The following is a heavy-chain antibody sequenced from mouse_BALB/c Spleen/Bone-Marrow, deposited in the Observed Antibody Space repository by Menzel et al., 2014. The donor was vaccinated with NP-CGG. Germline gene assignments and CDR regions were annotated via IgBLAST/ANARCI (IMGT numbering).Heavy chain of an antibody. CDR1: GFNIKDTY. CDR3: VRYLYGNYFDY. J-gene: IGHJ2*01. V-gene: IGHV14-3*02. D-gene: IGHD2-10*02. Sequence: EVKLMESGAELVKPGASVKLSCTASGFNIKDTYMHWVKQRPEQGLEWIGRIVPANGNTKYDPKFQGKATITADTSSNTAYLQLTSLTSEDTAVYYCVRYLYGNYFDYWGQGTTLTVSS. CDR2: IVPANGNT.